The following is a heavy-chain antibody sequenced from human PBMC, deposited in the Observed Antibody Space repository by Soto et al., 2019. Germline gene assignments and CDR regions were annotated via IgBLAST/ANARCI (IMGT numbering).Heavy chain of an antibody. Sequence: ASVKVSCKGIGYTFTSYAMHWVRQAPGQRLEWMGWINAGNGNTKYSQKFQGRVTITRDTSASTAYMELSSLRSEDTAVYYCARDPDYGDYGTSPADDYWGQGTLVNVSS. CDR1: GYTFTSYA. CDR3: ARDPDYGDYGTSPADDY. D-gene: IGHD4-17*01. J-gene: IGHJ4*02. V-gene: IGHV1-3*01. CDR2: INAGNGNT.